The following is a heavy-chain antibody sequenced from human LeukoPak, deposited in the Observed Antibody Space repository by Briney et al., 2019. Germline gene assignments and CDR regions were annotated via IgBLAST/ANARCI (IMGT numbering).Heavy chain of an antibody. D-gene: IGHD2/OR15-2a*01. J-gene: IGHJ4*02. CDR2: ISGSGGTT. V-gene: IGHV3-23*01. CDR1: GFTFSSYA. CDR3: AKENSFYDFDYFDY. Sequence: GGPLTLSCAASGFTFSSYAMSWVRQAPGKGLEWVSAISGSGGTTYFADSVKGRFTISRDNSKNTLYLQMNSLRAEDTAVYYCAKENSFYDFDYFDYWGQVSLVTVSS.